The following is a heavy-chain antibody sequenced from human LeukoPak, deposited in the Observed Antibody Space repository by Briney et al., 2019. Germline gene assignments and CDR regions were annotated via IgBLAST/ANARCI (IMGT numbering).Heavy chain of an antibody. CDR3: ARACSSTSCYNVEGYYYYMDV. D-gene: IGHD2-2*02. Sequence: ASVKVSCKASGYTFTGYYMHWVRQAPGQGLEWMGWINPNSGGTNYAQKFQGRVTMTRDTSISTAYMELSRLRSDDTAVYYCARACSSTSCYNVEGYYYYMDVWGKGTTVTVSS. CDR2: INPNSGGT. V-gene: IGHV1-2*02. J-gene: IGHJ6*03. CDR1: GYTFTGYY.